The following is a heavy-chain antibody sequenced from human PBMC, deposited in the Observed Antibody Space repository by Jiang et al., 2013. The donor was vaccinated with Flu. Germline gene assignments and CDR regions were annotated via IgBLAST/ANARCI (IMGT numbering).Heavy chain of an antibody. CDR2: INPSGGST. CDR1: GYTFTSYY. Sequence: GAEVKKPGASVKVSCKASGYTFTSYYMHWVRQAPGQGLEWMGIINPSGGSTSYAQKFQGRVTMTRDTSTSTVYMELSSLRSEDTAVYYCARVSSWYGDGWFDPWGQGNPWSPSPQ. V-gene: IGHV1-46*01. CDR3: ARVSSWYGDGWFDP. J-gene: IGHJ5*02. D-gene: IGHD6-13*01.